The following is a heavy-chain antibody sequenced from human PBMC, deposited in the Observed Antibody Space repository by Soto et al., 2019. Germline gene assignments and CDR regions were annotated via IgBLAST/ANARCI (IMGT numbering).Heavy chain of an antibody. V-gene: IGHV3-30*04. CDR2: ISYDGSNK. CDR1: GYTFTSYA. CDR3: ARDLTDYYDSSGYQRLDY. J-gene: IGHJ4*02. D-gene: IGHD3-22*01. Sequence: SCKASGYTFTSYAMHWVRRAPGEGLEWVAVISYDGSNKYYADSVKGRFTISRDNAKNSLYLQMNSLRAEDTAVYYCARDLTDYYDSSGYQRLDYWGQGTPVTVSS.